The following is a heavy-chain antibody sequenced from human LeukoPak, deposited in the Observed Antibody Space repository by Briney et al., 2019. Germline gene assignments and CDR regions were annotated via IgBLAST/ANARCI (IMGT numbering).Heavy chain of an antibody. V-gene: IGHV4-4*09. CDR2: IYTSGST. D-gene: IGHD3-10*01. J-gene: IGHJ6*03. CDR3: ARLDRFGTNYYYMDV. Sequence: SETLSLTCTVSGGSISSYYWSWIRQPAGKGLEWIGYIYTSGSTNYNPSLKSRVTISVDTSKNQFSLKVSSVTAADTAVYYCARLDRFGTNYYYMDVWGKGTTVTVSS. CDR1: GGSISSYY.